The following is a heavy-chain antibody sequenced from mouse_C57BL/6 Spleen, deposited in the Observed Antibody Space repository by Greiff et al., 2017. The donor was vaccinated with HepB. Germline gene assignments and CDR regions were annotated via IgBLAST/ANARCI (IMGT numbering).Heavy chain of an antibody. D-gene: IGHD1-1*01. CDR3: TRYYYGSSPLV. CDR2: IRLKSDNYAT. CDR1: GFTFSNYW. J-gene: IGHJ1*03. Sequence: EVQVVDSGGGLVQPGGSMKLSCVASGFTFSNYWMNWVRQSPEKGLEWVAQIRLKSDNYATHYAESVKGRFTISRDDSKSSVYLQMNNLRAEDTGIYYCTRYYYGSSPLVWGTGTTVTVSS. V-gene: IGHV6-3*01.